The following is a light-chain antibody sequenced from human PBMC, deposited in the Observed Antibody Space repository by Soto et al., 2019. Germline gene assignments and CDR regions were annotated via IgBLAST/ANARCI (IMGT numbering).Light chain of an antibody. CDR2: GTS. CDR1: QSVSSN. Sequence: EIVMTQSPVTLSVSPGERATLSCRASQSVSSNLAWYQQKPGQAPRLLIYGTSTRATGIPARFSGSGSGTEFTLTIGSLQSEDFAVYYCQQYNNWPPFTFGQGTRLEIK. J-gene: IGKJ5*01. CDR3: QQYNNWPPFT. V-gene: IGKV3-15*01.